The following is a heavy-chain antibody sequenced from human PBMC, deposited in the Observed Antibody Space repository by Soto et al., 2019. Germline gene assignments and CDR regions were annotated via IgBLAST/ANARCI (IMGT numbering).Heavy chain of an antibody. CDR2: IWYDGSKK. J-gene: IGHJ4*02. V-gene: IGHV3-33*01. Sequence: QVQLVESGGGVVQPGRSLRLSCAASGFTFSSYGMHWVRQAPGKGLEWVAVIWYDGSKKYYADSVKGRFTISRDNSKNTLYLQMNSLRAEDTAVYYCARDPHYYGSGSYWGQGTLVTVSS. CDR1: GFTFSSYG. CDR3: ARDPHYYGSGSY. D-gene: IGHD3-10*01.